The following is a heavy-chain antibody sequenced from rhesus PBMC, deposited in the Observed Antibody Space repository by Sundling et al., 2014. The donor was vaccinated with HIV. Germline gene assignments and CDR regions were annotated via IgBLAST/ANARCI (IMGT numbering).Heavy chain of an antibody. Sequence: QVQLQESGPGLVKPSETLSLTCAVSGGSISDNYYWNWIRQAPGKGLEWIGRIYGNSGRTDYNPALKSRVTISIDTSKNQISLSLSSMTAADTAVYYCVRDARWTPPTYYYGLDTWGQGVVVSVSS. D-gene: IGHD1-1*01. CDR1: GGSISDNYY. CDR3: VRDARWTPPTYYYGLDT. CDR2: IYGNSGRT. J-gene: IGHJ6*01. V-gene: IGHV4-106*01.